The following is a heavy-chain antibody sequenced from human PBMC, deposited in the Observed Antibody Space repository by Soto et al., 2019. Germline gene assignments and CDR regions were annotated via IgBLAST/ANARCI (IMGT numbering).Heavy chain of an antibody. D-gene: IGHD2-2*01. J-gene: IGHJ5*02. Sequence: SETLSLTCAVYGGSFSGYYWSWIRQPPGKGLEWIGEINHSGSTNYNPSLKSRVTISVDTSKNQFSLKLSSVTAADTAVYYCARMRAVVVPAAMVEGVWFDPWGQGTLVTVS. CDR2: INHSGST. V-gene: IGHV4-34*01. CDR3: ARMRAVVVPAAMVEGVWFDP. CDR1: GGSFSGYY.